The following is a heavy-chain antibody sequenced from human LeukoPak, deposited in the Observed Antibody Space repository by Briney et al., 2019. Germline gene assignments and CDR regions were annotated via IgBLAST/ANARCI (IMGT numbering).Heavy chain of an antibody. D-gene: IGHD6-19*01. CDR1: GYTSTSYG. Sequence: DSVKLSCKASGYTSTSYGISWVRQAPGQGLEWMGWISAYNGNTNYAQKLQGRVTMTTDTSTRTAYMELRSLRSDDTAVYYCAREIRAYSSGWTLMTYFDYWGQGTLVTVSS. CDR2: ISAYNGNT. V-gene: IGHV1-18*01. J-gene: IGHJ4*02. CDR3: AREIRAYSSGWTLMTYFDY.